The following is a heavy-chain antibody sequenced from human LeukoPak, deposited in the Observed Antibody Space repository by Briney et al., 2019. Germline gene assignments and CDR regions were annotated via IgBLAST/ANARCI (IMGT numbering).Heavy chain of an antibody. CDR2: INSDGSWT. Sequence: GGSLRLSCAASGNYWMHWVRQAPGEGLVCVSHINSDGSWTSYADSVKGRFTISKDNAKNTVYLQMNSLRAEDTAVYYCVSFYETYWGRGTLVTVSS. J-gene: IGHJ4*02. D-gene: IGHD2/OR15-2a*01. V-gene: IGHV3-74*01. CDR1: GNYW. CDR3: VSFYETY.